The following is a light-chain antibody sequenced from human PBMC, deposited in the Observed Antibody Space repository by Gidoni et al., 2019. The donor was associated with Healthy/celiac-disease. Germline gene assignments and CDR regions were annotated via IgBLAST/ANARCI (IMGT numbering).Light chain of an antibody. Sequence: EIVMKQSPATMSMPPGERATLSCRASQSVSSNLAWYQQKPGQAPRLLIYGASTRATGIPATFSGSGSGTEFTLTISSLQSEDFAVYYCQQYNNWPXTFGQGTKLEIK. CDR1: QSVSSN. CDR3: QQYNNWPXT. J-gene: IGKJ2*01. V-gene: IGKV3-15*01. CDR2: GAS.